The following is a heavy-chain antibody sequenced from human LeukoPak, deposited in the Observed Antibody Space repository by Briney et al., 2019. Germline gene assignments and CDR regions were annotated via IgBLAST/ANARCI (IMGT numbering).Heavy chain of an antibody. CDR2: ISGSGGST. CDR1: GFTFDDYA. D-gene: IGHD4-23*01. Sequence: GGSLRLSCAASGFTFDDYAMHWVRQAPGKGLEWVSGISGSGGSTYYADSVKGRFTISRDNSKNTLYLQMNSLRAEDTAVYYCAKDPGGNSPHYYFDYWGQGTLVTVSS. J-gene: IGHJ4*02. V-gene: IGHV3-23*01. CDR3: AKDPGGNSPHYYFDY.